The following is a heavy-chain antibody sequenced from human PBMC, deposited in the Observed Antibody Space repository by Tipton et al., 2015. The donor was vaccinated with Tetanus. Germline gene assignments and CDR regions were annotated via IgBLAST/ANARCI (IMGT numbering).Heavy chain of an antibody. D-gene: IGHD2/OR15-2a*01. Sequence: TLSLTCTVSGGSINSGGHFWTWIRQRSGKGLEWIGHTRDNGNSYANPSLSGRVTMSVDTRKNQFSLNLTSVSVADTATYYCARGTFYAFDFWGQGVQVTVSS. J-gene: IGHJ4*02. CDR3: ARGTFYAFDF. CDR2: TRDNGNS. CDR1: GGSINSGGHF. V-gene: IGHV4-31*03.